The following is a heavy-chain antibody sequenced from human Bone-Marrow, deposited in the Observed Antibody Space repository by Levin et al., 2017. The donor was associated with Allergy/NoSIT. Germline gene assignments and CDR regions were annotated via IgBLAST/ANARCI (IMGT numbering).Heavy chain of an antibody. V-gene: IGHV1-2*02. Sequence: ASVKVSCKASGYTFTDFHIHWVRQAPGQGLEWMGWSRPENGVTNYAQNFQGRVTMTTDTSINTAYMELTSLRSDDTAVYFCARDLFSPVMVLGVVSPFDSWGQGTLVTVSS. CDR1: GYTFTDFH. J-gene: IGHJ4*02. CDR2: SRPENGVT. CDR3: ARDLFSPVMVLGVVSPFDS. D-gene: IGHD3-3*01.